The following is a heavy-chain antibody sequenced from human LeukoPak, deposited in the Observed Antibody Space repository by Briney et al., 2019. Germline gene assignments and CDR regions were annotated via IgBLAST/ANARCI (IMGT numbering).Heavy chain of an antibody. CDR3: ARGGAAGNLRPNCDY. Sequence: GGSLRLSCAASGFTFSSHVTHWVRQAPGKGLEWVAVISDDGSYKYYADSVKGRFTISRDNSKNTLYLQMNSLRVEDTAVYYCARGGAAGNLRPNCDYWGQGTLVTVSS. D-gene: IGHD6-13*01. J-gene: IGHJ4*02. CDR2: ISDDGSYK. CDR1: GFTFSSHV. V-gene: IGHV3-30-3*01.